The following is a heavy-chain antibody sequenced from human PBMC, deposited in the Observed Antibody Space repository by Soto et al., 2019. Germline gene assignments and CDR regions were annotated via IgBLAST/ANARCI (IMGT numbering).Heavy chain of an antibody. V-gene: IGHV5-51*01. CDR2: IYLGDSDT. CDR3: ARQTYCSSTSCYTVDS. Sequence: GESLKISCKGSGYSFTSYWIGWVRQMPGKGLEWMGIIYLGDSDTRYSPSFQGQVTISADKSISTAYLQWSSLKASDTAMYYCARQTYCSSTSCYTVDSWGQGTLVTVSS. D-gene: IGHD2-2*02. J-gene: IGHJ4*02. CDR1: GYSFTSYW.